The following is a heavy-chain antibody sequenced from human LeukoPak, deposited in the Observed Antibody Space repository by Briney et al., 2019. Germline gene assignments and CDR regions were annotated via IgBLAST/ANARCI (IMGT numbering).Heavy chain of an antibody. CDR2: ISGSGGST. Sequence: GGSLRLSCAASGFTFSSYAMSWVRQAPGKGLEWVSAISGSGGSTYYADSVKGRFTISRDNSKNTLYLQMNSLRAEDTAVYYCAKDPQWLSGSFHHDAFDIWGQGTMVTVSS. CDR1: GFTFSSYA. J-gene: IGHJ3*02. V-gene: IGHV3-23*01. CDR3: AKDPQWLSGSFHHDAFDI. D-gene: IGHD1-26*01.